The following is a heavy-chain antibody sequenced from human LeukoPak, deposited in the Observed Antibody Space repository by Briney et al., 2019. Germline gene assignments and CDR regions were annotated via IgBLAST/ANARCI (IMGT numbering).Heavy chain of an antibody. CDR1: GFILANYW. J-gene: IGHJ4*02. D-gene: IGHD1-14*01. CDR3: ARGRNIAL. Sequence: GGSLRLSCAASGFILANYWMNWVRQAPGKGLEWVANMVDDGNKKNYVDSVKGRFTISRDNVNNSLYLQMNSLRVEDTAVYYCARGRNIALWGQGTLVTVSS. V-gene: IGHV3-7*01. CDR2: MVDDGNKK.